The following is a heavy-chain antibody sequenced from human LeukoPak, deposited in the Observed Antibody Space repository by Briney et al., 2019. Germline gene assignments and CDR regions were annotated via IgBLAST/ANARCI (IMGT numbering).Heavy chain of an antibody. D-gene: IGHD4-17*01. V-gene: IGHV3-30-3*01. J-gene: IGHJ6*02. Sequence: PGGSLRLSCEASGFAFSSFAMHWVRQAPGKGLEWVAVISDDGTERYSADSVRGRFTISRDNSKDTLSLQMNSLRPEDTAVYFCARRVLGYGDYGVYYYGMDVWGQGTTVTVSS. CDR3: ARRVLGYGDYGVYYYGMDV. CDR1: GFAFSSFA. CDR2: ISDDGTER.